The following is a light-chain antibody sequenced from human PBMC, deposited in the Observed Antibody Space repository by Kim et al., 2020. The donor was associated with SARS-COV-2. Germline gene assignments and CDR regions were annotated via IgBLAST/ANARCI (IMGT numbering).Light chain of an antibody. J-gene: IGLJ2*01. CDR1: NMGDKY. CDR2: QDT. CDR3: QAWDSSPYVV. Sequence: SYELTQPPSVSVSPGQTASIPCSGDNMGDKYACWYQQKPGQSPVLVIYQDTKRPSGIPERFSGSNSGNTATLTISGTQAMDEADYYCQAWDSSPYVVFGGGTKLTVL. V-gene: IGLV3-1*01.